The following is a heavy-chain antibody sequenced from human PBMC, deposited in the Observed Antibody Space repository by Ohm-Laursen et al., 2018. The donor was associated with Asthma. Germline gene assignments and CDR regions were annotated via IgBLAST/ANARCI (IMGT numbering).Heavy chain of an antibody. CDR3: ARKAGSCITSNCYSLDF. J-gene: IGHJ4*02. CDR2: INSVFGTS. Sequence: ASVKVSCKSLGGTLGTSVIGWVLQAPGQGLEWLGGINSVFGTSTYAQKFHDRFTITADESTSTVYMTLSSLTSEDTAVYYCARKAGSCITSNCYSLDFWGQGTLVTVSS. D-gene: IGHD2-15*01. CDR1: GGTLGTSV. V-gene: IGHV1-69*13.